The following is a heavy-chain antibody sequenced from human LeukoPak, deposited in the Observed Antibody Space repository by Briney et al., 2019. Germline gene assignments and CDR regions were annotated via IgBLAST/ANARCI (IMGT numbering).Heavy chain of an antibody. V-gene: IGHV4-30-4*08. J-gene: IGHJ6*02. CDR3: ARDYYDSSGYYPDGYYYGMDV. CDR2: IYYTGST. Sequence: PSETLSLTCTVSGGSVSSGGYYWSWIRQHPGKGLEWIGYIYYTGSTYYNPSLKSRVTISVDTSKNQFSLKLSSVTAADTAVYYCARDYYDSSGYYPDGYYYGMDVWGQGTTVTVSS. CDR1: GGSVSSGGYY. D-gene: IGHD3-22*01.